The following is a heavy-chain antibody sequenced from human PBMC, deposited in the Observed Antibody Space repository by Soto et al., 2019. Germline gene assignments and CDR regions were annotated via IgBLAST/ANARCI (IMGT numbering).Heavy chain of an antibody. D-gene: IGHD3-3*01. CDR2: ISGSGDRT. J-gene: IGHJ4*02. CDR3: AKSYDFLNGYSSSFFDY. CDR1: GFIFSHYG. Sequence: EVQLLISGGGLVQPVGSLRLSCAASGFIFSHYGMTWVRQAPGKGLELVSSISGSGDRTKYADSVKGRFTISRDNSKETLNLQVNSLRAEDTAVYYCAKSYDFLNGYSSSFFDYWGQGALVTVSS. V-gene: IGHV3-23*01.